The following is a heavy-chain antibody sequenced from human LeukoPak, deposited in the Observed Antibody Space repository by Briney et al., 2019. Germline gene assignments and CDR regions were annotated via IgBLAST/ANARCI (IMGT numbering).Heavy chain of an antibody. D-gene: IGHD3-22*01. Sequence: SGTLSLTCIVSGGSISSHYWSCIRQPPGKGLEYIGYIYYSESTHYIPSLKSRVTISLDTSTNQFSLNLTSGTAADTAVYYSARRNGVLDSRDSRYYFDHWGQGTLVTVSS. J-gene: IGHJ4*02. CDR2: IYYSEST. CDR1: GGSISSHY. CDR3: ARRNGVLDSRDSRYYFDH. V-gene: IGHV4-59*11.